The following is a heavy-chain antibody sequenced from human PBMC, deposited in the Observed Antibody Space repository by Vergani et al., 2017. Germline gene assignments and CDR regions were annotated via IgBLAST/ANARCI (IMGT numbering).Heavy chain of an antibody. J-gene: IGHJ4*02. V-gene: IGHV1-2*02. Sequence: QVQLVQSGAEVKKPGASVKVSCKASGYTFTGYYMHWVRQAPGQGLEWIGWINPNSGGTNYAQKFQGRVTMSRDTSISTAYMELSRLRSDDTAVYYCARRYSSSWYYFDYWGQGTLVTVSS. CDR1: GYTFTGYY. D-gene: IGHD6-13*01. CDR2: INPNSGGT. CDR3: ARRYSSSWYYFDY.